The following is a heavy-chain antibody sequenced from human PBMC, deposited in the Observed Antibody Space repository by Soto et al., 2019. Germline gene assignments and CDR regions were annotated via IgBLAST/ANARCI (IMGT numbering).Heavy chain of an antibody. CDR1: GGSINSYY. J-gene: IGHJ4*02. Sequence: SETLSLTCSVSGGSINSYYWSWIRQPPGKRLEWIGYIYYSGSTKYNPSLNSRVTISVDTSKNQFSLKLTSVTTADTAVYYCAKIGPQLVTHWGLGTLVTVS. V-gene: IGHV4-59*01. CDR2: IYYSGST. CDR3: AKIGPQLVTH. D-gene: IGHD6-13*01.